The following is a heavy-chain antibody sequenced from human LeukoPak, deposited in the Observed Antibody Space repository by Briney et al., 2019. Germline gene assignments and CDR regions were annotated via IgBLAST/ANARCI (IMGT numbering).Heavy chain of an antibody. CDR2: IYYSGST. CDR3: AGEQLEWFDP. Sequence: ASETLSLTCTVSGGSISSYYWSWIRQPPGKGLEWIGYIYYSGSTNYNPSLKSRVTISVDTSKNQFSLKLSSVTAADTAVYYCAGEQLEWFDPWGQGTLVTVSS. J-gene: IGHJ5*02. CDR1: GGSISSYY. D-gene: IGHD5-18*01. V-gene: IGHV4-59*01.